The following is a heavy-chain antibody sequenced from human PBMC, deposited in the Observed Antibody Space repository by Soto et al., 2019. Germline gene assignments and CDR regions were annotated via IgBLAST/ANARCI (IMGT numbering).Heavy chain of an antibody. J-gene: IGHJ6*02. V-gene: IGHV1-8*01. D-gene: IGHD3-3*01. Sequence: VASVKVSCKASGYTFTSYDINWVRQATGQGLEWMGWMNPNSGNTGYAQKFQGRVTMTRNTSISTAYMELSSLRSEDTAVYYCASIGTTNYDFWSGSSPYYYYGMDVWGQGTTVTVSS. CDR2: MNPNSGNT. CDR1: GYTFTSYD. CDR3: ASIGTTNYDFWSGSSPYYYYGMDV.